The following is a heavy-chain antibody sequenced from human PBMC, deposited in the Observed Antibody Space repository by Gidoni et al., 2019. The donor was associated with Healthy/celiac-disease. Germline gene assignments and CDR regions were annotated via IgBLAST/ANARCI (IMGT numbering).Heavy chain of an antibody. CDR2: IIPIFGTA. CDR1: GATFSSYA. CDR3: ARAAVYYDSSGYHTYFDY. V-gene: IGHV1-69*01. J-gene: IGHJ4*02. D-gene: IGHD3-22*01. Sequence: QVQLVQSGAAVKKPGSSVKVSCKASGATFSSYAISWVRQAPGQGLEWMGGIIPIFGTANYAQKFQGRVTITADESTSTAYMELSSLRSEDTAVYYCARAAVYYDSSGYHTYFDYWGQGTLVTVSS.